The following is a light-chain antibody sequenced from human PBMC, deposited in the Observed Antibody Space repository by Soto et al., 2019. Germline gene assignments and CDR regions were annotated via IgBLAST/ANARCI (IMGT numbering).Light chain of an antibody. CDR1: SSDVGSYNL. CDR3: CSYAGSSTLV. V-gene: IGLV2-23*01. J-gene: IGLJ2*01. Sequence: QSALTQPDSVSGSPGQSITISCTGTSSDVGSYNLVSWYQQHPGKAPKLMIYEGSKRPSGVSNRVSGSKSGKTASLTISWLQAEDEADYYCCSYAGSSTLVFGGGTKLTVL. CDR2: EGS.